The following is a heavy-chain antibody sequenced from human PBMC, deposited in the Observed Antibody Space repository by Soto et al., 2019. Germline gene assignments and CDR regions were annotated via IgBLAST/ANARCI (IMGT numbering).Heavy chain of an antibody. CDR3: GRVTIAVAGWAFDY. V-gene: IGHV1-18*04. CDR2: ISTNNGNT. D-gene: IGHD6-19*01. J-gene: IGHJ4*02. CDR1: GYTFSNYD. Sequence: GASVKVSCKASGYTFSNYDISWVRQAPGQGLEWMGWISTNNGNTDHAQKLQGRVTMTTDTSTTTAYMELRSLRSDDTAVYYCGRVTIAVAGWAFDYWGQGTLVTVSS.